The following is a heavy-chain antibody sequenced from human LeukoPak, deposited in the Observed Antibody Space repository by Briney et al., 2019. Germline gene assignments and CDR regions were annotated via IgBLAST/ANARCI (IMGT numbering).Heavy chain of an antibody. CDR1: GGSFSGYY. CDR3: ARHGGYRSPIDY. V-gene: IGHV4-59*08. CDR2: IYYTGST. J-gene: IGHJ4*02. D-gene: IGHD3-16*02. Sequence: PSETLSLTCAVYGGSFSGYYWSWIRQPPGKGLEWIGYIYYTGSTNYNPSLKSRVSISVDTSKNQFSLKLSSVTAADTAVYYCARHGGYRSPIDYWGQGTLVTVS.